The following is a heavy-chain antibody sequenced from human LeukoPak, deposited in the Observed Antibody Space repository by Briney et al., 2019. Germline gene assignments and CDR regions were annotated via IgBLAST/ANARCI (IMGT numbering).Heavy chain of an antibody. CDR1: GGSISSVY. CDR2: IHYSGST. J-gene: IGHJ4*02. CDR3: AKMNVLTGYYTPNFDF. V-gene: IGHV4-59*08. Sequence: SETLSLTCSVSGGSISSVYWGWIRQPPGKSLEWIGYIHYSGSTNYNPSLKSRVTISVDTSKTQFSLRLTSVTAADTAVYYCAKMNVLTGYYTPNFDFWGQGTLVTVSS. D-gene: IGHD3-9*01.